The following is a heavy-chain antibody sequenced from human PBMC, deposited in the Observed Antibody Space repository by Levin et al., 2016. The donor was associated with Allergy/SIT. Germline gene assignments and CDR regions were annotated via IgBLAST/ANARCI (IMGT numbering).Heavy chain of an antibody. V-gene: IGHV1-2*02. D-gene: IGHD3-3*01. CDR2: INPNSGGT. J-gene: IGHJ4*02. Sequence: WVRQAPGQGLEWMGWINPNSGGTNYAQKFQGRVTMTRDTSISTAYMELSRLRSDDTAVYYCARRDGKGRFLEWLPHRHYYFDYWGQGTLVTVSS. CDR3: ARRDGKGRFLEWLPHRHYYFDY.